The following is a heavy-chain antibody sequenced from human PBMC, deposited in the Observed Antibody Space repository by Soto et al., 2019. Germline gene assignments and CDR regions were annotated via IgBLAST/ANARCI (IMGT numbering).Heavy chain of an antibody. CDR2: IYSTGNT. J-gene: IGHJ6*02. D-gene: IGHD6-13*01. CDR3: RRSSRYSTDV. Sequence: SETLSLTCTFSGYSIRSSSYWCWIRQPPGKGLEWIGSIYSTGNTYYNPSLNSQVTISVDTSKNQFSLNVISVTAADTAVYYCRRSSRYSTDVWGQGTAVT. V-gene: IGHV4-38-2*02. CDR1: GYSIRSSSY.